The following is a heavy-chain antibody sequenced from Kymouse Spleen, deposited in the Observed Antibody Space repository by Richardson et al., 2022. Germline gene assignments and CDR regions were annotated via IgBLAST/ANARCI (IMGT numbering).Heavy chain of an antibody. D-gene: IGHD1-26*01. J-gene: IGHJ6*02. CDR1: GGSISSGGYY. Sequence: QVQLQESGPGLVKPSQTLSLTCTVSGGSISSGGYYWSWIRQHPGKGLEWIGYIYYSGSTYYNPSLKSRVTISVDTSKNQFSLKLSSVTAADTAVYYCARDGGSHYYYYYGMDVWGQGTTVTVSS. CDR2: IYYSGST. CDR3: ARDGGSHYYYYYGMDV. V-gene: IGHV4-31*03.